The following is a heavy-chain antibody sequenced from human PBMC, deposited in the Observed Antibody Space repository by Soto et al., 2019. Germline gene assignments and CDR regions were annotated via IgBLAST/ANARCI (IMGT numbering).Heavy chain of an antibody. Sequence: EVQLLESGGGLVQPGGSLRLSCAASGFTFSTYAMNWVRQAPGKGLEWVSGISDSGGMTYYADSVKGRFTISRDNSKNTLSLQMESRRAEDTAVDYCTKMRERYWGLDSGAYMDVWGKGTTVTVSS. J-gene: IGHJ6*03. CDR1: GFTFSTYA. D-gene: IGHD7-27*01. V-gene: IGHV3-23*01. CDR2: ISDSGGMT. CDR3: TKMRERYWGLDSGAYMDV.